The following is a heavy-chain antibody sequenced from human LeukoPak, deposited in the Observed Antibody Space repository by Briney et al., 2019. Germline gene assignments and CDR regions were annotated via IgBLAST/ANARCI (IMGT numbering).Heavy chain of an antibody. J-gene: IGHJ4*02. CDR2: IYTSGST. CDR3: ARGGGWLQFGSAYFDC. V-gene: IGHV4-61*02. CDR1: GGSISSGSYY. D-gene: IGHD5-24*01. Sequence: SQTLSLTCTGSGGSISSGSYYWSWIRQPAGKGLEWIGRIYTSGSTNYNPSLKSRVTISVDTSKNQFSLKLSSVTAADTAVYYCARGGGWLQFGSAYFDCWGQGTLVTVSS.